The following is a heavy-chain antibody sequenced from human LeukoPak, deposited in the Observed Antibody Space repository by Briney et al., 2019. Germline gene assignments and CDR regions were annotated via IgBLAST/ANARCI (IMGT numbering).Heavy chain of an antibody. D-gene: IGHD2-21*02. CDR2: IYHSGST. Sequence: SETLSLTCTVSGGSISSYYWSWIRQPPGKGLEWIGYIYHSGSTNYNPSLKSRVTISVDTSKNQFSLKLSSVTAADTAVYYCARGEVAAIPLDYWGQGTLVTVSS. J-gene: IGHJ4*02. CDR3: ARGEVAAIPLDY. CDR1: GGSISSYY. V-gene: IGHV4-59*01.